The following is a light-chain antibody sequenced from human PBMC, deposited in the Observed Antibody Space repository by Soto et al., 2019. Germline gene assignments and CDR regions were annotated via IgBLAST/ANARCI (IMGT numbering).Light chain of an antibody. CDR3: NSYPGGPTLYL. Sequence: QSALTQPASVSGSPGQSITISCTETSPDVGGYNYVSWYQQHPGKAPKLLISDVSNRLSGVSFRFSASRSGNTASLTISGLQAEDEADYYCNSYPGGPTLYLLGTGTKLTVL. J-gene: IGLJ1*01. V-gene: IGLV2-14*01. CDR1: SPDVGGYNY. CDR2: DVS.